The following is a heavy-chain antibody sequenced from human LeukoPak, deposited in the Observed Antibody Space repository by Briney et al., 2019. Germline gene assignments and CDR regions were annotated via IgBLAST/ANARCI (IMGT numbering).Heavy chain of an antibody. CDR1: GFTFSSYW. Sequence: GGSLRLSCEASGFTFSSYWMSWVRQAPGKGLEWVANIKQDGSEKYYVDSVKGRFTISRDNAKNSLYLQMNSLRAEDTAVYYCARDVCSGGSCYDFDYWGQGTLVTVSS. J-gene: IGHJ4*02. D-gene: IGHD2-15*01. V-gene: IGHV3-7*01. CDR2: IKQDGSEK. CDR3: ARDVCSGGSCYDFDY.